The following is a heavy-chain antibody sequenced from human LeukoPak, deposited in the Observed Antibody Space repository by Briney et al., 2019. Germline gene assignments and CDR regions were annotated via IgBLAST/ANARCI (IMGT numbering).Heavy chain of an antibody. CDR2: ISAYNGNT. V-gene: IGHV1-18*01. D-gene: IGHD2-2*01. Sequence: ASVKVSCKASGYTFTSYGISWVRQAHGQGLEWMGWISAYNGNTNYAQKLQGRVTMTTDTSTSTAYMELRSLRSDDTAVYYCARAGGYQLLATYYHYGMDVWGQGTTVTVSS. J-gene: IGHJ6*02. CDR1: GYTFTSYG. CDR3: ARAGGYQLLATYYHYGMDV.